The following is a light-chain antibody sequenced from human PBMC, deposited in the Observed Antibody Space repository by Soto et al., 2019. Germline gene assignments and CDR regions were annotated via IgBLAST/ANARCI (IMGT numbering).Light chain of an antibody. CDR3: QHYNSYSEA. J-gene: IGKJ1*01. Sequence: EVVMTQSPATLSVYPGEIATLXXRASQSVSSNLAWYQQKPGQAPRXFIYDASSRATGISDRFSGSGAGTDFTLTISRLEPEDFAVYYCQHYNSYSEAFGQGTKVDI. CDR2: DAS. CDR1: QSVSSN. V-gene: IGKV3D-15*01.